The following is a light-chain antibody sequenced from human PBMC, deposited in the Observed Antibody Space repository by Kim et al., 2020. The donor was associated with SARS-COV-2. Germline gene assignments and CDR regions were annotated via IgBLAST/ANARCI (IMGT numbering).Light chain of an antibody. J-gene: IGLJ2*01. CDR2: LYIDGRH. V-gene: IGLV4-69*01. CDR1: NGHRTYA. Sequence: SVELTCTLRNGHRTYALAWYQQQPHNSPRYLMKLYIDGRHVKGDGIPDRLSGSSSGPQRYLTISSLQSEDEADYYCQTWGSGTVVFGGGTKLTVL. CDR3: QTWGSGTVV.